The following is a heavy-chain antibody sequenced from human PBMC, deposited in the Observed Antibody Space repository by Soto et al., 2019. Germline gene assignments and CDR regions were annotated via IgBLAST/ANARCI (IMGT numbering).Heavy chain of an antibody. V-gene: IGHV1-69*01. J-gene: IGHJ6*02. CDR1: GGTFSSYA. CDR2: IMPIFGTA. D-gene: IGHD3-22*01. CDR3: ARDTPYDSSGYPSPYYYGMDV. Sequence: VSCKASGGTFSSYAISRVRQAPGQGLEWMGGIMPIFGTANYAQKFQGRVTITADESTSTAYMELSSLRSEDTAVYYCARDTPYDSSGYPSPYYYGMDVRGQGTAVTVSS.